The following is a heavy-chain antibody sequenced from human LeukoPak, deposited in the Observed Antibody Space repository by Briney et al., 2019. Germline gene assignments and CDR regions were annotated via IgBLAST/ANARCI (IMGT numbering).Heavy chain of an antibody. CDR3: ARVLHAHYYYGMDV. Sequence: SVTVSCKASGGTFSSYAISWVRQAPGQGLEWMGGIIPIFGTANYAQKFQGRVTITADESTSTAYMELSSLRSEDTAVYYCARVLHAHYYYGMDVWGQGTTVTVSS. V-gene: IGHV1-69*01. CDR1: GGTFSSYA. J-gene: IGHJ6*02. CDR2: IIPIFGTA. D-gene: IGHD2/OR15-2a*01.